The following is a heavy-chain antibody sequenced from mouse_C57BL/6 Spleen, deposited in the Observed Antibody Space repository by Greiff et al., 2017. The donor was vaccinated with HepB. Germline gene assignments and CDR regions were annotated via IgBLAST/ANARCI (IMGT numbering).Heavy chain of an antibody. D-gene: IGHD1-1*01. CDR3: ARYPYYYGSSFCAMDY. Sequence: QVQLQQPGAELVKPGASVKLSCKASGYTFTSYWMHWVKQRPGQGLEWIGMIHPNSGSTNYNEKFKSKATLTVDKSSSTAYMQLSSLTSEDSAVYYCARYPYYYGSSFCAMDYWGQGTSVTVSS. V-gene: IGHV1-64*01. J-gene: IGHJ4*01. CDR2: IHPNSGST. CDR1: GYTFTSYW.